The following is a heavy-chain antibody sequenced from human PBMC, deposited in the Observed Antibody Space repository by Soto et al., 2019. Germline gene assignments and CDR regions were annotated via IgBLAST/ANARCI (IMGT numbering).Heavy chain of an antibody. CDR3: ARDMGVTGYYHYFDN. CDR1: GFTFSSYW. Sequence: LRLSCAASGFTFSSYWMHWVRQAPGKGLVWVSRINSDGSSTSYADSVKGRFTISRDNAKNTLYLQMTSLRAEDTAVYYCARDMGVTGYYHYFDNWGLGTLVTVSS. D-gene: IGHD3-9*01. J-gene: IGHJ4*02. V-gene: IGHV3-74*01. CDR2: INSDGSST.